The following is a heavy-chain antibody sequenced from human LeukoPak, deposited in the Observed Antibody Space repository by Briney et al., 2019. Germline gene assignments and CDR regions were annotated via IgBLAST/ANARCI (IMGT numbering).Heavy chain of an antibody. CDR1: GYTFTRYY. Sequence: SVKVSCKASGYTFTRYYLHGVRQAPGQGLEWMGWINPNSGGTNYAQKFQGRVTMTRDTSISTAYMELSRLRSDDTAVYYCARGALRSYDSSGYYDDAFDIWGQGTMVTVSS. D-gene: IGHD3-22*01. J-gene: IGHJ3*02. CDR3: ARGALRSYDSSGYYDDAFDI. V-gene: IGHV1-2*02. CDR2: INPNSGGT.